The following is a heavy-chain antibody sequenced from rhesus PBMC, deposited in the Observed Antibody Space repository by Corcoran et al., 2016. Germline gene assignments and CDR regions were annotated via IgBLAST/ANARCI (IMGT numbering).Heavy chain of an antibody. D-gene: IGHD4-29*01. V-gene: IGHV4-93*01. CDR1: GGSIRLRNW. CDR2: LYGLGERP. CDR3: SRAYYCSNPYYFDA. J-gene: IGHJ4*01. Sequence: QVPLPESGPAVVKPSSTLSFTCVFSGGSIRLRNWWSWIRYAPWNGREWIGSLYGLGERPKYNPTLKSRVTISTDTSKNQFSLKLSSVTAANTAVDYWSRAYYCSNPYYFDAWGQGVLVTVSS.